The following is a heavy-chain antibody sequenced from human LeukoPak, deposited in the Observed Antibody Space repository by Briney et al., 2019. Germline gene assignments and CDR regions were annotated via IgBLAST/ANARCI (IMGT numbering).Heavy chain of an antibody. CDR2: ISYAGNNK. V-gene: IGHV3-30*04. Sequence: PGRSLRLSCAASGFTFSSYDIHWVRRAPGKGLEWVAMISYAGNNKYYADSVKGRFTISRDNSKNTLYLQMNSLRSEDTAVYYCASYLSGWPMKYWGQGTLVTVSS. J-gene: IGHJ4*02. CDR3: ASYLSGWPMKY. CDR1: GFTFSSYD. D-gene: IGHD6-19*01.